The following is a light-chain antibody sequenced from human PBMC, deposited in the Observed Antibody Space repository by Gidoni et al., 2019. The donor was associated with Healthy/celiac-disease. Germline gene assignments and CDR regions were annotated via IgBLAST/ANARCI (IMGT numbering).Light chain of an antibody. V-gene: IGKV4-1*01. J-gene: IGKJ2*03. CDR3: QQYYSTPYG. Sequence: DIVMTQSPDSLAVSLGERATINCKSSQSVIYSSNNKNYLAWYQQKPGQPPKLLIYWASTRESGVPSRFSGSGSGTDFTLTISSLQAEDVAVYYCQQYYSTPYGFGQGTKLEIK. CDR1: QSVIYSSNNKNY. CDR2: WAS.